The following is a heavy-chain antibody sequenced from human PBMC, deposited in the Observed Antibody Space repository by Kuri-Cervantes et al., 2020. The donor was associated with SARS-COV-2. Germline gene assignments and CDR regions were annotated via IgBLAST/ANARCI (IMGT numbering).Heavy chain of an antibody. CDR2: VNQDGTQK. Sequence: GGSLRLSCAASGFTFNSYWMSWVRRAPGKGLEWVANVNQDGTQKYYVDSVKGRFTISRDNAKNSVYLQMNSLRVDDTALYYCARAVGAPDSFWGQGTLVTVSS. CDR3: ARAVGAPDSF. D-gene: IGHD3-22*01. V-gene: IGHV3-7*04. J-gene: IGHJ4*02. CDR1: GFTFNSYW.